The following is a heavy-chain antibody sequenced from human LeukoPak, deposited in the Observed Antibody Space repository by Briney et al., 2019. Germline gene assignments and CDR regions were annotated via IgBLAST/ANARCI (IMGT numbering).Heavy chain of an antibody. V-gene: IGHV3-21*01. J-gene: IGHJ4*02. Sequence: GGSLRLSCAASGFTYSSYSMNWVRQAPGKGLEWVSSISSSSSYIYYADSVKGRFTISRDNAKNSLYLQMNSLRAEDTAVYYCARDRCSSTSCYHHYWGQGTLVTVSS. CDR3: ARDRCSSTSCYHHY. CDR1: GFTYSSYS. CDR2: ISSSSSYI. D-gene: IGHD2-2*01.